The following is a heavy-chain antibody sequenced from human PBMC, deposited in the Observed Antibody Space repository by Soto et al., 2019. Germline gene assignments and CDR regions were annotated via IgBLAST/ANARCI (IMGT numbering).Heavy chain of an antibody. CDR2: IYYSGST. Sequence: NPSETLSLTCTVSGGSISSGDYYWSWIRQPPGKGLEWIGYIYYSGSTYYNPSLKSRVTISVDTSKNQFSLKLSSVTAADTAVYYCARDLRSDPNWFDPWGQGTLVTVSS. CDR1: GGSISSGDYY. J-gene: IGHJ5*02. D-gene: IGHD3-3*01. CDR3: ARDLRSDPNWFDP. V-gene: IGHV4-30-4*01.